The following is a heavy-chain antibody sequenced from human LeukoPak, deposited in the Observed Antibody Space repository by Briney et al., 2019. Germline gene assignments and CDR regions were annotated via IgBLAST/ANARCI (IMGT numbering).Heavy chain of an antibody. Sequence: SETLSLTCTVSGGSISSSSYYWGWIRQPPGKGLEWIGSIYYSGSTYYNPSLKSRVTISVDTSKNQFSLKLSSVTAADTAVYYCARHTNWNPYYFDYWGQGTLVTVSS. CDR1: GGSISSSSYY. CDR2: IYYSGST. D-gene: IGHD1-1*01. CDR3: ARHTNWNPYYFDY. J-gene: IGHJ4*02. V-gene: IGHV4-39*01.